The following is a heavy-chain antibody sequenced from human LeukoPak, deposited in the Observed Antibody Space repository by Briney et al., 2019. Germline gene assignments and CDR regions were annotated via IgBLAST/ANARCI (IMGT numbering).Heavy chain of an antibody. CDR1: GFTFSSYW. Sequence: GGSLRLSCAASGFTFSSYWMSWVRQAPGKGLEWVANIKQDGSEKYYVDSVKGRFTISRDNAKNSLYLQMNSLRAEDTAVYYCARGSIAARLHLKYWGQGTLVTVSS. J-gene: IGHJ4*02. V-gene: IGHV3-7*01. D-gene: IGHD6-6*01. CDR3: ARGSIAARLHLKY. CDR2: IKQDGSEK.